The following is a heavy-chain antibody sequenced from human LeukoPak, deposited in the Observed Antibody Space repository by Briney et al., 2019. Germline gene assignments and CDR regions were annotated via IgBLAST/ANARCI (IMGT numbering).Heavy chain of an antibody. V-gene: IGHV1-2*02. CDR3: ARGMDAEAFQN. J-gene: IGHJ1*01. D-gene: IGHD2-2*03. CDR2: MNPHSGET. CDR1: GYRFTAYP. Sequence: GASVTVSCTTSGYRFTAYPLHRVRQAPGQGLEWLGWMNPHSGETNNAQKFQGRVTMTRDTSTSVAYMQLSSLRSDDTAVYYCARGMDAEAFQNWGQGTLVTVSS.